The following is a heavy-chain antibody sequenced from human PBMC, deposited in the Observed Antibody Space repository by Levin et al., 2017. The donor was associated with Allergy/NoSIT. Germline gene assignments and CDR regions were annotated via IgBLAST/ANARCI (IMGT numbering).Heavy chain of an antibody. CDR2: IYLSGST. Sequence: SQTLSLPCAVSGGSISSGGYSWSWIRQPPGKGLAWIGNIYLSGSTNDNPSLKSRVTMSVDRSKNQFSLKLSYVTAADTAVYYCARVAGYSYGYYFDYWGPGTLVTVSS. D-gene: IGHD5-18*01. J-gene: IGHJ4*02. V-gene: IGHV4-30-2*01. CDR3: ARVAGYSYGYYFDY. CDR1: GGSISSGGYS.